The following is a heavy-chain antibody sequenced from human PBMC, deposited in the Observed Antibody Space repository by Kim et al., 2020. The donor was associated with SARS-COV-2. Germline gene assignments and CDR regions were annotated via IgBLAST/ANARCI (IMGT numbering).Heavy chain of an antibody. D-gene: IGHD3-22*01. J-gene: IGHJ6*02. CDR3: AREVDYYDSSGYYYPYYYGMDV. V-gene: IGHV3-21*01. CDR1: VFTFSSYS. CDR2: ISSSSSYI. Sequence: GGSLRLSCAASVFTFSSYSMNWVRQAPGKGLEWVSSISSSSSYIYYADSVKGRFTISRDNAKNSLYLQMNSLRAEDTAVYYCAREVDYYDSSGYYYPYYYGMDVWGQGTTVTVSS.